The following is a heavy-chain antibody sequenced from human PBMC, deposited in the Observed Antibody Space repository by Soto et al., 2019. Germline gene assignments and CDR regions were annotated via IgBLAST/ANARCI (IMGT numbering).Heavy chain of an antibody. J-gene: IGHJ4*02. D-gene: IGHD6-13*01. CDR1: GFTFSSYA. Sequence: EVQLLESGGGLVQPGGSLRLSCAASGFTFSSYAMNWVRQAPGKGLEWVSVISGSDGSTYYADSVKGRFTISRDKSKNTLNRQINSLRAEDTAVYYCARRSSSWYFDYWGQGTLVTVSS. V-gene: IGHV3-23*01. CDR2: ISGSDGST. CDR3: ARRSSSWYFDY.